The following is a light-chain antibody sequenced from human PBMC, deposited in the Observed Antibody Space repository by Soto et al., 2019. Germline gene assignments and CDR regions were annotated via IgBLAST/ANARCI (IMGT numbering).Light chain of an antibody. V-gene: IGKV1-5*03. CDR2: KAS. CDR1: QSISTW. CDR3: QQYNTYPLT. J-gene: IGKJ4*01. Sequence: DIQMTQSPSTLSASVGDRVTITCRASQSISTWLAWYQQKPGKAPKLLIYKASSLESGVPSRCCGSGSGREYTLTISSLQPDDFSAYYCQQYNTYPLTFGGGTTVEIK.